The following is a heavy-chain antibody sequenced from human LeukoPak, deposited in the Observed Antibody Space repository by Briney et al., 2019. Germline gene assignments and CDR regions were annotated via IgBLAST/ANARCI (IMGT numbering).Heavy chain of an antibody. D-gene: IGHD5-18*01. CDR3: ARWRGYDAFDI. V-gene: IGHV3-21*01. CDR1: GFTFSSYS. CDR2: ISGSSCYI. J-gene: IGHJ3*02. Sequence: PGGSLRLSCAASGFTFSSYSMKWVRQAPGKGLECVSSISGSSCYIYYADSVRGRFTLSRDNAKNSLYLQMNSLRAEDTAVYYCARWRGYDAFDIWGQGTMVTVSS.